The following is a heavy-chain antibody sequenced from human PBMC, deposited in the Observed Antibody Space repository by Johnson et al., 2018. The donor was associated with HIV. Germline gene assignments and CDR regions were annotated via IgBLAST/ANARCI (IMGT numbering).Heavy chain of an antibody. CDR3: ARGLGAAAGAFDI. CDR2: ISYAGSNK. D-gene: IGHD6-13*01. Sequence: QVQLVESGGGVVQPGRSLRLSCAASGFTFSSYAMHWVRQAPGKGLEWVAVISYAGSNKYYADSVKGRFTISRDNSKNTLYLQMNSLRAEDTAVYYCARGLGAAAGAFDIWGQGTMVTVSS. J-gene: IGHJ3*02. CDR1: GFTFSSYA. V-gene: IGHV3-30-3*01.